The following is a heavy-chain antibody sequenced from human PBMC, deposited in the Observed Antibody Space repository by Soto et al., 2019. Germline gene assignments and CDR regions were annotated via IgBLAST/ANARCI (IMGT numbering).Heavy chain of an antibody. CDR2: ISSSSSYT. CDR1: GFTFSSYA. J-gene: IGHJ4*02. D-gene: IGHD2-15*01. CDR3: ARISQGTYCRGGNCYSDY. Sequence: PGGSLRLSCAASGFTFSSYAMNWVRQAPGKGLERVSYISSSSSYTNYADSVKGRFTISRDNAKDTLYLHMNSLGAEDTAVYYCARISQGTYCRGGNCYSDYWGQGTLVTVSS. V-gene: IGHV3-21*05.